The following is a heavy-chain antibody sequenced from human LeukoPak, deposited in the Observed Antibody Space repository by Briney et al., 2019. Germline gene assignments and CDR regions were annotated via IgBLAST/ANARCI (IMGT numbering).Heavy chain of an antibody. V-gene: IGHV1-58*01. D-gene: IGHD1-26*01. J-gene: IGHJ3*02. CDR1: GFTFTKSA. CDR3: AATSVGATINDAFDI. CDR2: IVVGRGNT. Sequence: SVKVSCKASGFTFTKSAVQWVRQARGQRLEWIGWIVVGRGNTNYAQKFQERVTITRDMSTGTAYMELGSLRSEDTAVYYCAATSVGATINDAFDIWGQGTMVTVSS.